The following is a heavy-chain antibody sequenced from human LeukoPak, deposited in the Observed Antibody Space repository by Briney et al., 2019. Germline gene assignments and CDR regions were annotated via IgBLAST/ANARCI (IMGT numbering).Heavy chain of an antibody. CDR3: AIAQSWDELFDS. V-gene: IGHV3-53*01. Sequence: GGSLTLSCAASGIAVIGNYMSWVRQPPGKGLEWVSFISINTDTFYADSVRGRFTISRDSSKNTLFLQMDSLRDEDSAVYYCAIAQSWDELFDSWGQGTLVAVSS. CDR2: ISINTDT. J-gene: IGHJ4*02. CDR1: GIAVIGNY. D-gene: IGHD1-26*01.